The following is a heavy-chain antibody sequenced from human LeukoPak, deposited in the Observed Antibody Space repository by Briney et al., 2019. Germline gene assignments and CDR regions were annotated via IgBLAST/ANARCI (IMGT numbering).Heavy chain of an antibody. CDR1: GYTLTIYY. D-gene: IGHD1-26*01. CDR2: INPTGGST. Sequence: ASVRVSSTVSGYTLTIYYMHWVRQAPGQGLEWMEIINPTGGSTSSAQKFQGRVTMTRDTSTSTVYMELSSLRSEDTAVYYCAREWVSGYYYGMDVWGQGTTVTVSS. J-gene: IGHJ6*02. V-gene: IGHV1-46*01. CDR3: AREWVSGYYYGMDV.